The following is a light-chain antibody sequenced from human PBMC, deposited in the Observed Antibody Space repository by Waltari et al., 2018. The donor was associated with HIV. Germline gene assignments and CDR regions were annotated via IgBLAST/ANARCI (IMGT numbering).Light chain of an antibody. CDR1: PSDMSSLNF. J-gene: IGLJ3*02. V-gene: IGLV2-14*01. CDR3: SSYSPRDSVV. CDR2: EVS. Sequence: HSVLTQPASVSGSPGQSITISCSGPPSDMSSLNFVSWYQQSPGRSPKLIIFEVSSRPSGSSDRFSGSKSGDTASLTISALRPEDEADYFCSSYSPRDSVVFGGGTKVTVL.